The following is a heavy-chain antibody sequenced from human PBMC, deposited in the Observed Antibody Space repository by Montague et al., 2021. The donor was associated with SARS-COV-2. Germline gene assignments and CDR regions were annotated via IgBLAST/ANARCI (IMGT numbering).Heavy chain of an antibody. Sequence: SETLSLTCTVSGGSISSSSYYWGWIRQPPGKGLDWIGCIYYSGSTYYNPSLKSRVTISVDTSKNQFSLKLSSVTAADTAVYYCARAGRQQLVRLWGMDVWGQGTTVTVSS. CDR1: GGSISSSSYY. CDR2: IYYSGST. D-gene: IGHD6-13*01. J-gene: IGHJ6*02. V-gene: IGHV4-39*07. CDR3: ARAGRQQLVRLWGMDV.